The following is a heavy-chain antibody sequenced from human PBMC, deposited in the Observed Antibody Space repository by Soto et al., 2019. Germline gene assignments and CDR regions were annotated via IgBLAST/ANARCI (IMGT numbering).Heavy chain of an antibody. Sequence: QVQLVQSGAEVKKPGSSVKVSCKASGGTFSSYAISWVRQAPGQGLEWMGGIIPIFGTANYAQKVQGRVTITADESTSTAYMELSSLRSEDTAVYYCARERGGRGYCYGTNYYYYYGMDVLGQGTTVTVSS. J-gene: IGHJ6*02. D-gene: IGHD5-18*01. V-gene: IGHV1-69*01. CDR3: ARERGGRGYCYGTNYYYYYGMDV. CDR2: IIPIFGTA. CDR1: GGTFSSYA.